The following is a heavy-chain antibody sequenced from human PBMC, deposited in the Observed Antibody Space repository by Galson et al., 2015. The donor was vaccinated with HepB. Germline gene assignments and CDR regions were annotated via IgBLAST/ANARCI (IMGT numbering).Heavy chain of an antibody. CDR3: ARDCCDILTHYTYWYFDL. V-gene: IGHV3-7*03. D-gene: IGHD3-9*01. CDR1: GFTFSSYW. J-gene: IGHJ2*01. Sequence: SCAASGFTFSSYWMSWVRQAPGKGLEWVANIKQDGSEKYYVDSVKGRFTISRDNAKNSLYLQMNSLRAEDTAVYYCARDCCDILTHYTYWYFDLWGRGTLVTVSS. CDR2: IKQDGSEK.